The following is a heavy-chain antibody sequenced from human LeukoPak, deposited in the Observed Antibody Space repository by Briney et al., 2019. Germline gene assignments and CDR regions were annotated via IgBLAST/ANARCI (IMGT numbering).Heavy chain of an antibody. CDR1: GFTFSSYS. J-gene: IGHJ4*02. CDR3: ARDLGPVDTAMR. Sequence: GGSLRLSCAASGFTFSSYSMNWVRQAPGKGLEWVSSISSSSSYIYYADSVKGRFTISRDNAKNSLYLQMNSLRAEDTAVYYCARDLGPVDTAMRWGQGTLVTVSS. V-gene: IGHV3-21*01. CDR2: ISSSSSYI. D-gene: IGHD5-18*01.